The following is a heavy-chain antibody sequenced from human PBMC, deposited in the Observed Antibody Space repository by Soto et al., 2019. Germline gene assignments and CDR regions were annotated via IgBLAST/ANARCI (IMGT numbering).Heavy chain of an antibody. Sequence: GASVKVSCKASGGTFSSYAISWVRQAPGQGLEWMGGIIPIFGTANYAQKFQGRVTITADESTSTAYMELSSLRSEDTAVYYCARVPVVSGIAARLRLGAFDIWGQGTMVTVSS. CDR3: ARVPVVSGIAARLRLGAFDI. V-gene: IGHV1-69*13. D-gene: IGHD6-6*01. J-gene: IGHJ3*02. CDR1: GGTFSSYA. CDR2: IIPIFGTA.